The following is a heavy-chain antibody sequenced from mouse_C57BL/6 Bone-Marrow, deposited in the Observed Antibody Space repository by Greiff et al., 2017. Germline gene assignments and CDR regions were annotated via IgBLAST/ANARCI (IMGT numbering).Heavy chain of an antibody. CDR2: IDPETGGT. CDR1: GYTFTDYE. Sequence: LQESGAELVRPGASVTLSCKASGYTFTDYEMHWVKQTPVHGLEWIGAIDPETGGTAYNQKFKGKAILTADKSSSTAYMELRSLTSEDSAVYYCMVYYGNHYYAMDYWGQGTSVTVSS. CDR3: MVYYGNHYYAMDY. J-gene: IGHJ4*01. V-gene: IGHV1-15*01. D-gene: IGHD2-1*01.